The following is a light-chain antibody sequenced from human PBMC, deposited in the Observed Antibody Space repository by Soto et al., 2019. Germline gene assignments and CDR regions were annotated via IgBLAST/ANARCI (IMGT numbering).Light chain of an antibody. CDR2: TVS. Sequence: DIQMTQSPSSLSASVGDRVTITCRASQSVRTYLNWYQQKPGKAPNLLIYTVSNLQSGVSSRFTGSGSGTDFTLTTSSLQPEAFGTYFCHQRYSTPWTFAQGTKVEIK. J-gene: IGKJ1*01. CDR3: HQRYSTPWT. CDR1: QSVRTY. V-gene: IGKV1-39*01.